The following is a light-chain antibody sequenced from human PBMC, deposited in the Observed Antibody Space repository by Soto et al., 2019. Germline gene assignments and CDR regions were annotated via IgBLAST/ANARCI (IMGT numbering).Light chain of an antibody. J-gene: IGKJ5*01. Sequence: EIVLTQSPVTLSLSPGERATLSRRASQSINNYLAWYQQKPGQAPRLLIYDASNRATGIPARFSGSGSGTDFTLTISSLEPEDFAVYYCQQRFNWQVTFGQGTRLDIK. CDR3: QQRFNWQVT. CDR2: DAS. CDR1: QSINNY. V-gene: IGKV3-11*01.